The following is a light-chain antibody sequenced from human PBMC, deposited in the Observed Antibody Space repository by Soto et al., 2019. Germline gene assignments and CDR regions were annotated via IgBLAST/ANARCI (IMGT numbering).Light chain of an antibody. J-gene: IGKJ3*01. Sequence: DSLRTASPFSLSVSIGERATINCKSSQSVLYSSNNKNYLAWYQQKPGQPPKLLIYWASTRESGVPDRFSGSASGRDFTLTISRLEPEDVAVYCCHQYDGSPFAFGPGTKVDIK. CDR2: WAS. CDR3: HQYDGSPFA. CDR1: QSVLYSSNNKNY. V-gene: IGKV4-1*01.